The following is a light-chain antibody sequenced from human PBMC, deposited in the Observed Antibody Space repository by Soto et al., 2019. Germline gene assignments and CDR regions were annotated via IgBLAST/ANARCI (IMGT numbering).Light chain of an antibody. CDR3: VLYMGSGISV. CDR2: STN. Sequence: QSVVTQEPSFSVSPGRTVTLTCGLSSGSVSTSYYPSWYQQTPGQAPRTLIYSTNTRSSGVPDRFSGSILGNTAALTITGAQADDESDYYCVLYMGSGISVFGGGTQLTVL. CDR1: SGSVSTSYY. V-gene: IGLV8-61*01. J-gene: IGLJ2*01.